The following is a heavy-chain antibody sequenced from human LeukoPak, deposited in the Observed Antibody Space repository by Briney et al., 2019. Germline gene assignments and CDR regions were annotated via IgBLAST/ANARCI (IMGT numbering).Heavy chain of an antibody. Sequence: GGSLRLSCAASGFTFSSYEMNWVRQAPGKGLEWVANIKQDGSEKYYVDSVKGRFTISRDNAKNSLYLQMNSLRAEDTAVYYCARVSSYSSSWYWEGLYYYYMDVWGKGTTVTISS. D-gene: IGHD6-13*01. CDR3: ARVSSYSSSWYWEGLYYYYMDV. V-gene: IGHV3-7*04. CDR2: IKQDGSEK. J-gene: IGHJ6*03. CDR1: GFTFSSYE.